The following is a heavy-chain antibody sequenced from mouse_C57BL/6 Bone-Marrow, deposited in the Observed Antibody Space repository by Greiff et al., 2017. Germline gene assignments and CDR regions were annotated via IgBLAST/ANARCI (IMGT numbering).Heavy chain of an antibody. V-gene: IGHV14-4*01. J-gene: IGHJ4*01. Sequence: EVKLKQSGAELVRPGASVKLSCTASGYNFTDDWMHWVKQRPEQGLEWIGWIDPENGDTEYDSKFQGKATITADTSSNTAYMQLSSLTSEDSAVYYCAPIDDAMDYWGQGTSVTVSA. CDR1: GYNFTDDW. CDR3: APIDDAMDY. CDR2: IDPENGDT.